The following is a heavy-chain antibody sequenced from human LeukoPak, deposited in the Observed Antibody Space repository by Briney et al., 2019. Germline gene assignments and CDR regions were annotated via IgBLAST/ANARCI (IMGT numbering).Heavy chain of an antibody. CDR1: GFTFSSYA. Sequence: GGSLRLSCAASGFTFSSYAMTWVRQAPDKGLEWVSAICGSDGSTYYADSVKGRFTISRDDSQNTLYLQMNSLSAEDTAVYYCAKVETSGGANCYALDYWGQGTLVTVSS. D-gene: IGHD2-2*01. J-gene: IGHJ4*02. CDR2: ICGSDGST. CDR3: AKVETSGGANCYALDY. V-gene: IGHV3-23*01.